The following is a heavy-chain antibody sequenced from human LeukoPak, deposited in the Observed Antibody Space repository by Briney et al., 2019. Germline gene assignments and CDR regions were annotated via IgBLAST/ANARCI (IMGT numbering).Heavy chain of an antibody. J-gene: IGHJ4*02. Sequence: PSETLSLTCTVSGGSISSYYWSWIWQPPGKGLEWIGYIYYSGSTNYNPSLKSRVTISVDTSKNQFSLKLSSVTAADTAVYYCARAPSYCSSTSCYGHFDYWGQGTLVTVSS. CDR3: ARAPSYCSSTSCYGHFDY. CDR1: GGSISSYY. D-gene: IGHD2-2*01. CDR2: IYYSGST. V-gene: IGHV4-59*01.